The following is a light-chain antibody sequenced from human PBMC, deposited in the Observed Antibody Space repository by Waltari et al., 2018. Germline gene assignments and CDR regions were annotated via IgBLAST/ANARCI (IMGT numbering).Light chain of an antibody. V-gene: IGLV2-8*01. CDR3: SSYAGSNLWV. CDR2: EVT. CDR1: SSDVGGYDY. Sequence: QSALTQPPSASGSPGQSVTISCTGTSSDVGGYDYVSWSQQHPDKAPKLMIYEVTKRPSVVPDRFSGSKSGNTASLTVSGLQAEDEADYYCSSYAGSNLWVFGGGTKLTVL. J-gene: IGLJ3*02.